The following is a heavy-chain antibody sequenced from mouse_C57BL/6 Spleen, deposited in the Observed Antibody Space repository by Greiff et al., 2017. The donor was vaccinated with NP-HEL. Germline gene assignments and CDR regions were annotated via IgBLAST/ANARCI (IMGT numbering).Heavy chain of an antibody. V-gene: IGHV1-26*01. J-gene: IGHJ4*01. CDR2: INPNNGGT. D-gene: IGHD1-1*01. CDR3: ARGSNYYGGSRYAMDY. Sequence: EVKLQESGPELVKPGASVKISCKASGYTFTDYYMNWVKQSHGKSLEWIGDINPNNGGTSYNQKFKGKATLTVDKSSSTAYMELSSLTSEDSAVECDARGSNYYGGSRYAMDYWGQGTSGTVSS. CDR1: GYTFTDYY.